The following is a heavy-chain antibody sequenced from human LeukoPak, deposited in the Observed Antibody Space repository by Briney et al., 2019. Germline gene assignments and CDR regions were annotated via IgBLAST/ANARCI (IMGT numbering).Heavy chain of an antibody. D-gene: IGHD4-17*01. Sequence: GGSLRLSCAASGFTFSNYAMFWVRQAPGKGLEWVSAIRGYDGGLSTSYADSVKGRFTISRNNSKNTLYLQMNSLRAEDTAVYYCAKDPNGDYLGAFDFWGQGTMVTVSS. V-gene: IGHV3-23*01. CDR1: GFTFSNYA. CDR3: AKDPNGDYLGAFDF. CDR2: IRGYDGGLST. J-gene: IGHJ3*01.